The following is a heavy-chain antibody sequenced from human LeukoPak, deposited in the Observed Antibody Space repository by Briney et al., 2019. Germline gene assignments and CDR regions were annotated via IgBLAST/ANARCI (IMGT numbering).Heavy chain of an antibody. Sequence: GGSLGLSCSASGFTFSRYGMHWVRQAPGKGLEYVSAIVSNGDGTYYADSVKGRFTISRDNAKNTLYLQMSSLRPDDTAVYYRVNPGSYYDSRVYSYYYGMDVWGQGTTVTVSS. J-gene: IGHJ6*02. D-gene: IGHD3-22*01. CDR1: GFTFSRYG. CDR3: VNPGSYYDSRVYSYYYGMDV. CDR2: IVSNGDGT. V-gene: IGHV3-64D*09.